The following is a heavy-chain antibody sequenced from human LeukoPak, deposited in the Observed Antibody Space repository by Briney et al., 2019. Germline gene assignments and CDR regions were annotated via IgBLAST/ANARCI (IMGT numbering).Heavy chain of an antibody. J-gene: IGHJ4*02. D-gene: IGHD3-22*01. CDR1: GFTFSSYS. V-gene: IGHV3-21*04. CDR3: AKDFDSSGYFLHTFFDY. Sequence: GGSLRLSCAASGFTFSSYSMSWVRQAPGKGLEWVSSISSSSSYIYYADSVKGRFTISRDNSKNTLYLQMNSLRAEDTAVYYCAKDFDSSGYFLHTFFDYWGQGTLVTVSS. CDR2: ISSSSSYI.